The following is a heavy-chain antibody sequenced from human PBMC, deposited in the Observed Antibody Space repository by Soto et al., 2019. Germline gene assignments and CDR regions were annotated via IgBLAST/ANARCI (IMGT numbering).Heavy chain of an antibody. Sequence: SVKVSCKASGGTFSSYTISWVRQAPGQGLEWMGRIIPILGIANYAQKFQGRVTITADKSTSTAYMELSSLRAEDTAVYYCAKNPHIGYDYSWFAHWGQGTLVTVSS. CDR1: GGTFSSYT. D-gene: IGHD3-22*01. J-gene: IGHJ5*02. V-gene: IGHV1-69*02. CDR2: IIPILGIA. CDR3: AKNPHIGYDYSWFAH.